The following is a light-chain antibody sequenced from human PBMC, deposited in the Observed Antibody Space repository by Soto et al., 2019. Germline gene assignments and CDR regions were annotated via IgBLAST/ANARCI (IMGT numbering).Light chain of an antibody. Sequence: EVLLTQSPGTLSWSPGDRASLSWGASQNLSRYFLAWYQHKPGQAPRLLISGASRRATGIPDRLSGAGSGTDLTITISRMEPEDFELYYCQQHDILPITFGQGTRLEIK. CDR2: GAS. CDR3: QQHDILPIT. V-gene: IGKV3-20*01. J-gene: IGKJ5*01. CDR1: QNLSRYF.